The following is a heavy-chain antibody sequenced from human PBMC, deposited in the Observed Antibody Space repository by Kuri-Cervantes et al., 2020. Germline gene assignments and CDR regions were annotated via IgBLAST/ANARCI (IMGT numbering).Heavy chain of an antibody. CDR2: ISASGISR. D-gene: IGHD4-17*01. V-gene: IGHV3-23*01. Sequence: GESLKISCAASGFTFNNYAMSWVRQAPGKGLEWVSGISASGISRNYADSVKGRFTISRDNLKNTLFLHMDSLRAEDTAVYYCAKDSSTKDGDYDYFDYWGQGTLVTVSS. CDR3: AKDSSTKDGDYDYFDY. J-gene: IGHJ4*02. CDR1: GFTFNNYA.